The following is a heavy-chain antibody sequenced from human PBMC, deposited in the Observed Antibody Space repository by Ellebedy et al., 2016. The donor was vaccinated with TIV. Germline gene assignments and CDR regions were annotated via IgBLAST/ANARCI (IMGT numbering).Heavy chain of an antibody. J-gene: IGHJ5*02. CDR3: SKGPTSMIMKGWFDP. V-gene: IGHV3-9*01. CDR2: ISWNSGTI. CDR1: GFTFSSYA. Sequence: PGGSLRLSCAASGFTFSSYAMSWVRQAPGKGLEWVSGISWNSGTIDYADSVKGRFTISRDNAKNCLYLQMNSLRAEDTALYYCSKGPTSMIMKGWFDPWGQGTLVTVSS. D-gene: IGHD5-18*01.